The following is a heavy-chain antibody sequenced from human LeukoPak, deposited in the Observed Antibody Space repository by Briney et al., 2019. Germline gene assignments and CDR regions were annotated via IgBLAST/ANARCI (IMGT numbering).Heavy chain of an antibody. J-gene: IGHJ4*02. D-gene: IGHD6-19*01. Sequence: PGESLKISCKGSGYSFTSYWIGWVRQMPGKGLEWMGIIYPGDSDTRYSPSFQGQVTISADKSISTAYLQWSSLKASDTAMYYCARQEGGKWLVRELDYWGQGTLVTVSS. CDR3: ARQEGGKWLVRELDY. CDR1: GYSFTSYW. V-gene: IGHV5-51*01. CDR2: IYPGDSDT.